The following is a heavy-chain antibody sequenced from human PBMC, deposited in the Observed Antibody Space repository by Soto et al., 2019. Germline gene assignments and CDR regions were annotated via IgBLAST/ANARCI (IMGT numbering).Heavy chain of an antibody. D-gene: IGHD3-10*01. V-gene: IGHV3-23*01. CDR3: EKDSDREYFQH. J-gene: IGHJ1*01. CDR1: GFTFSSYG. Sequence: PGGSLRLSCAASGFTFSSYGMSWVRQAPEKGLEWVSGISGSGGGAYYADSVKGRFTISRDNSENTLYLQMNSLRVEDTAVYYCEKDSDREYFQHWGQGTLVTVSS. CDR2: ISGSGGGA.